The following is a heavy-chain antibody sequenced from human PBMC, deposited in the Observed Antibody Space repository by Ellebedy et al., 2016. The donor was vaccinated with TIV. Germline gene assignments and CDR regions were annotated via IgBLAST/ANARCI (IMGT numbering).Heavy chain of an antibody. Sequence: GGSLRLSCAASGFSLSSDWMHWVRQAPGKGLEWVANIKQDGSEKYYVDSVKGRFTISRDNAKNSLYLQMNSLRAEDTAVYFCGRAIGSGSCYWGQGTLVTVSS. CDR3: GRAIGSGSCY. D-gene: IGHD3-10*01. V-gene: IGHV3-7*01. CDR2: IKQDGSEK. J-gene: IGHJ4*02. CDR1: GFSLSSDW.